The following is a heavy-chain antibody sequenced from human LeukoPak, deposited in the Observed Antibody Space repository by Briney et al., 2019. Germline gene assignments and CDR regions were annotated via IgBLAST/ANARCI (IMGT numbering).Heavy chain of an antibody. CDR2: ISYDGSNK. CDR1: GFTFSSYG. Sequence: PGGSLRLSCAASGFTFSSYGMYWVRQAPGKGLEWVAVISYDGSNKYYADSVKGRFTISRDNSKNTLYLQMNSLRAEDTAVYYCASPFVLHSMAFDIWGQGTMVTVSS. V-gene: IGHV3-30*03. CDR3: ASPFVLHSMAFDI. D-gene: IGHD3-3*02. J-gene: IGHJ3*02.